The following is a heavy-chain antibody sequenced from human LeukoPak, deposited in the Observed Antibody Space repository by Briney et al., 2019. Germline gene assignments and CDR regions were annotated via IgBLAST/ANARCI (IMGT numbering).Heavy chain of an antibody. D-gene: IGHD3-10*01. J-gene: IGHJ4*02. CDR3: ARDRNYYGSGSYGGDY. CDR2: ISAYNGNT. Sequence: ASVKVSCKASGYTFTSYGISWVRQAPGQGLEWMGWISAYNGNTNYAQKIQGRVTMTTDTSTSTAYMELRSLRSDDTAVYYCARDRNYYGSGSYGGDYWGQGTLVTVSS. CDR1: GYTFTSYG. V-gene: IGHV1-18*01.